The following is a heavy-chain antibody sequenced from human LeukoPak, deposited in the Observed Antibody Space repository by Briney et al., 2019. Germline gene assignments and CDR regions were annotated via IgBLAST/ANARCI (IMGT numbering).Heavy chain of an antibody. CDR1: GGTFSSYA. Sequence: GASVKVSCKASGGTFSSYAISWVRQAPGQGLEWMGGIIPIFGTANYAQKFQGRVTITADESTSTAYMELSSLRSEDTAVYYCARASDDSSGYYYEGGAFDIWGQGTMVTVSS. V-gene: IGHV1-69*13. D-gene: IGHD3-22*01. J-gene: IGHJ3*02. CDR2: IIPIFGTA. CDR3: ARASDDSSGYYYEGGAFDI.